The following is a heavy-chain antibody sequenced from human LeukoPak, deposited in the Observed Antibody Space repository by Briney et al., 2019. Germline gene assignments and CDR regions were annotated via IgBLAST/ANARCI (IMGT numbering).Heavy chain of an antibody. D-gene: IGHD2/OR15-2a*01. CDR2: ISGSGATT. V-gene: IGHV3-23*01. J-gene: IGHJ5*02. Sequence: GGSLRLSCAGSGFTFSSYDMSWVRQAPGKGLEWVSSISGSGATTFYADSVKGRFTISRDNSKNTLYVQMNSPRADDSAVYYCAKVPSTLKYNYFGPWGQGTLVTVSS. CDR3: AKVPSTLKYNYFGP. CDR1: GFTFSSYD.